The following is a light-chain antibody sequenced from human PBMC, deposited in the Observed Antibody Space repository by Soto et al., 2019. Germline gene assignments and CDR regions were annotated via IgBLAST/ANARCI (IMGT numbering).Light chain of an antibody. J-gene: IGKJ1*01. CDR1: QSVSNNY. CDR2: GAS. CDR3: QQRSNW. V-gene: IGKV3-11*01. Sequence: EIVMTQSAATLSVPPGERATLSCRASQSVSNNYLAWYQQKPGQAPRLLIYGASNRATGIPARFSGSGSGTDFTLTISSLEPEDFAVYYCQQRSNWFGQGTKVDIK.